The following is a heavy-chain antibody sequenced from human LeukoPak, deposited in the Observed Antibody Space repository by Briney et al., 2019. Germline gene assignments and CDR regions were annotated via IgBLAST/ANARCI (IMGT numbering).Heavy chain of an antibody. CDR1: GFTFSSYG. J-gene: IGHJ4*02. Sequence: GGSLRLSCAASGFTFSSYGMHWVRQAPGKGLEWVAVIWYDGSNKYYADSVKGRFTISRDNSKNTLYLQMNSLRAEDTAVYYCTKEVAYRVAAAEFIDYWGQGTLVTVSS. CDR3: TKEVAYRVAAAEFIDY. V-gene: IGHV3-33*06. D-gene: IGHD6-13*01. CDR2: IWYDGSNK.